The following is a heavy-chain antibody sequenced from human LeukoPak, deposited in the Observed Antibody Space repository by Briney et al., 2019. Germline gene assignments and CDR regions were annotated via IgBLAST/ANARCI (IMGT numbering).Heavy chain of an antibody. Sequence: GSSVKVSCKASGYTFTSYAMHWVRQAPGQRLEWMGWINAGNGNTKYSQKFQGRVTITRDTSASTAYMELSSLRSEDTAVYYCARGIHVDIVATIPDYWGQGTLVTVSS. CDR1: GYTFTSYA. CDR3: ARGIHVDIVATIPDY. V-gene: IGHV1-3*01. D-gene: IGHD5-12*01. J-gene: IGHJ4*02. CDR2: INAGNGNT.